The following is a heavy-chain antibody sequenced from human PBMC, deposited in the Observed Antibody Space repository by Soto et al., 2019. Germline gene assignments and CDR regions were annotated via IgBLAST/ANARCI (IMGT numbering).Heavy chain of an antibody. CDR1: GGSICSYY. CDR3: ARRNQLLFEGWFDP. CDR2: IYYSGST. Sequence: SETLSLTCTVSGGSICSYYWSWIRQPPGKGLEWIGYIYYSGSTNYNPSLKSRVTISVDTSKNQFSLKLSSVTAADTAVYYCARRNQLLFEGWFDPWGQGTLVTVSS. V-gene: IGHV4-59*08. J-gene: IGHJ5*02. D-gene: IGHD2-2*01.